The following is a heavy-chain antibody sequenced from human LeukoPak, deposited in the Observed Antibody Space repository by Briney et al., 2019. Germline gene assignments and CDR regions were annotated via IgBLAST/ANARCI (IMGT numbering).Heavy chain of an antibody. J-gene: IGHJ4*02. CDR2: ISGSGGST. Sequence: GGSLRLSCAASGFTFSSYAMSWVRQAPGKGLEWVSAISGSGGSTYYADSVKGRFTISRDNSKNTLYLQMNSLRAEDTAVYYCAKEVGYCSSTSCPTSKISPFDYWGQGTLVTVSS. D-gene: IGHD2-2*01. CDR3: AKEVGYCSSTSCPTSKISPFDY. V-gene: IGHV3-23*01. CDR1: GFTFSSYA.